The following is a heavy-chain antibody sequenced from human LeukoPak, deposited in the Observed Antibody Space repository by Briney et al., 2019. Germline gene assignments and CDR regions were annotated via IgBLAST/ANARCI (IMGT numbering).Heavy chain of an antibody. CDR3: ARGYYYGSGSFPAAFDI. D-gene: IGHD3-10*01. CDR1: GFTFSNAW. CDR2: IYSGGT. V-gene: IGHV3-53*01. Sequence: PGGSLRLSCAASGFTFSNAWMSWVRQAPGKGLEWVSVIYSGGTYYADSVKGRFTISRDNSKNTLYLQMNSLRAEDTAVYYCARGYYYGSGSFPAAFDIWGQGTMVTVSS. J-gene: IGHJ3*02.